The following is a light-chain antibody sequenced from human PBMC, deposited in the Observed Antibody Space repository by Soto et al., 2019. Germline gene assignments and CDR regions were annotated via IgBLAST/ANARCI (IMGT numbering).Light chain of an antibody. CDR2: AAS. J-gene: IGKJ2*01. Sequence: DIVLTQSSGTLSLPPGERATLSCRASQSLSSSYFAWYQQKPGQAPRLLIYAASRRASGIPDRFSGSGSGTEFAPTITRLEPEDFAVYYCQQYCAFPYTFGQGTKVYI. V-gene: IGKV3-20*01. CDR3: QQYCAFPYT. CDR1: QSLSSSY.